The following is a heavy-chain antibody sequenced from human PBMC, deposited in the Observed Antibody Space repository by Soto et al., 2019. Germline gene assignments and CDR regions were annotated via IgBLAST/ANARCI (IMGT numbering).Heavy chain of an antibody. V-gene: IGHV4-34*01. D-gene: IGHD6-6*01. CDR1: GGSFSGYY. CDR3: ERRKQLPRYYYGMDV. CDR2: INHSGST. Sequence: QVQLQQWGAGLLKPSETLSLTCAVYGGSFSGYYWSWIRQPPGKGLEWIGEINHSGSTNYNPSLKRRVNISVDTSKNQLSLKLSSVTAADTAVYYCERRKQLPRYYYGMDVWGQGTTVTVSS. J-gene: IGHJ6*02.